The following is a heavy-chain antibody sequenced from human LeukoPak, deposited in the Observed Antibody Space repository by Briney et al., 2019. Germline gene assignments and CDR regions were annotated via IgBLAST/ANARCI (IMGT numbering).Heavy chain of an antibody. CDR3: AKGFGYSSSWHYFDY. J-gene: IGHJ4*02. V-gene: IGHV3-23*01. CDR2: ISGSGGST. Sequence: QSGGSLRLSCAASGFTFSSNAMSWVRQAPGKGLDWVSAISGSGGSTYYADSVKGRFTISRDNSKNTLYLQMNSLRAEDTAVYYCAKGFGYSSSWHYFDYWGQGTLVTVSS. CDR1: GFTFSSNA. D-gene: IGHD6-13*01.